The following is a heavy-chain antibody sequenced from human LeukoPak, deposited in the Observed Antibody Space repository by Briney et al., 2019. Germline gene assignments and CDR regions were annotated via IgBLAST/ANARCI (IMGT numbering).Heavy chain of an antibody. CDR2: ISYDGSNK. D-gene: IGHD4-23*01. J-gene: IGHJ6*02. Sequence: PGGSLRLSCAASGFTFSSYGMHWVRQAPGKGLEGVAVISYDGSNKYYADSVKGRFTISRDNSKNTLYLQMNSLRAEDTAVYYCAKQKLFSTVVKNYYGMDVWGQGTTVTVSS. CDR3: AKQKLFSTVVKNYYGMDV. CDR1: GFTFSSYG. V-gene: IGHV3-30*18.